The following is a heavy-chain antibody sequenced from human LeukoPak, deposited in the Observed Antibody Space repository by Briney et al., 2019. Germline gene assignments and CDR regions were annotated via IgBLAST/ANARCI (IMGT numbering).Heavy chain of an antibody. D-gene: IGHD3-10*01. V-gene: IGHV3-30*18. CDR3: AKDGGNYYYTGGDFLMRSYMDV. Sequence: GRSLRLSCVPSGFTFSSYGMHWVRQVPRKGMEWEAVISSDAKSSYHVDSVKGRFTISTDNSKNTLYLQMNSLRAEDTAVYYCAKDGGNYYYTGGDFLMRSYMDVWGKGTTVTVSS. J-gene: IGHJ6*03. CDR1: GFTFSSYG. CDR2: ISSDAKSS.